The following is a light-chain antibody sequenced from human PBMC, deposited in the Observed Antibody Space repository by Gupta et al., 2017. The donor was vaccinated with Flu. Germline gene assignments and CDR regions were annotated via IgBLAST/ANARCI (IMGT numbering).Light chain of an antibody. CDR2: DAS. J-gene: IGKJ4*01. Sequence: EIILTQSPATLSLSPGERATLSCRASQSVSSFVAWYQQKPGQAPRLLIFDASNRATGIPARFSGSGSGTDFTLTITSLEPEDFAVYYCQQLTNWPPLAFGGGTKVEIK. CDR3: QQLTNWPPLA. V-gene: IGKV3-11*01. CDR1: QSVSSF.